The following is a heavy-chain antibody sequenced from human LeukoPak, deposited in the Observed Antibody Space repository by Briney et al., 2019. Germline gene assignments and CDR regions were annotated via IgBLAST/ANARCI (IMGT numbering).Heavy chain of an antibody. CDR3: ARDMTGGIWARATSFDH. D-gene: IGHD1-14*01. CDR1: GYTFSAFY. CDR2: INPDSGGS. V-gene: IGHV1-2*02. Sequence: ASVKVSCKTSGYTFSAFYMHWVRQAPGQGPEWMGWINPDSGGSEYGQKFQGRVTFTSDTSSTTIYMEVRSLKSDDTAVYYCARDMTGGIWARATSFDHWGQGALVTVSS. J-gene: IGHJ4*02.